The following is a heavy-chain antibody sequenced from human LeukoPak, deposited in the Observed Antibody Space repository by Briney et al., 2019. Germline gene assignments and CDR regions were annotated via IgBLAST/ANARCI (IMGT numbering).Heavy chain of an antibody. V-gene: IGHV1-18*01. J-gene: IGHJ5*02. Sequence: GASVKVSCKASGYTFTSYGISWVRQAPGQGLEWMGWISAYNGNTNYAQKLQGRVTMTTDTSTSTAYMELRSLRSDDTAVYYCAGDLWRYDFWSGYYPNWFDPWGQGTLVTVSS. CDR1: GYTFTSYG. CDR2: ISAYNGNT. D-gene: IGHD3-3*01. CDR3: AGDLWRYDFWSGYYPNWFDP.